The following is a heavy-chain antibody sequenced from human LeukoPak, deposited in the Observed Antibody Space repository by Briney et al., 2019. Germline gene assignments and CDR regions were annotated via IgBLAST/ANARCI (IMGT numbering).Heavy chain of an antibody. CDR3: ARRGLVAGIYDLVYGFDI. D-gene: IGHD3/OR15-3a*01. Sequence: ASVKVSCKASGGTFSSYAISWVRQAPGQGLEWMGGIIPIFGTANYAQKFRGRVTITADKSTRTAYMELSSLTSADTAVYYCARRGLVAGIYDLVYGFDIWGQGTMVTVSS. J-gene: IGHJ3*02. CDR1: GGTFSSYA. CDR2: IIPIFGTA. V-gene: IGHV1-69*06.